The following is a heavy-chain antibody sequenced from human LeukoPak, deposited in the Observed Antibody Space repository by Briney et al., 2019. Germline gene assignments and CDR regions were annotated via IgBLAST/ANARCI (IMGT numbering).Heavy chain of an antibody. CDR2: INHSGST. J-gene: IGHJ3*02. CDR3: ARADIRSDCRAFDI. Sequence: SETLSLTCAVYGGSFSGYYWSWIRQPPGKGLEWIGEINHSGSTNYNPSLKSRVTISVDTSKNQFSLKLSSVTAADTAVYYCARADIRSDCRAFDIWGHGTMVTVSS. CDR1: GGSFSGYY. V-gene: IGHV4-34*01. D-gene: IGHD2-21*02.